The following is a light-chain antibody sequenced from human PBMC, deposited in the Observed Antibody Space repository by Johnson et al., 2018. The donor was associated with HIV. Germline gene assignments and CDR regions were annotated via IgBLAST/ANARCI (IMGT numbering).Light chain of an antibody. CDR1: TSNIGDHS. Sequence: LTQPPSVSAAPGRWVTVSCSGTTSNIGDHSVSWFQHLPGAAPKLLIYDNDRRPSGVPDRFSGSKSAASATLDITGLQSGDEGDYYCATWDASLSANVFGPGTKFTVL. CDR2: DND. CDR3: ATWDASLSANV. J-gene: IGLJ1*01. V-gene: IGLV1-51*02.